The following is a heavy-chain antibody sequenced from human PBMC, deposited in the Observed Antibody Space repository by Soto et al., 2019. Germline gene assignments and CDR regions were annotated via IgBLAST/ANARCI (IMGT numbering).Heavy chain of an antibody. CDR2: IYYSGST. CDR1: GGSISSGGYY. V-gene: IGHV4-31*03. Sequence: QVQLQESGPGLVTPSQTLSLTCTVSGGSISSGGYYWSWIRQHPGKGLEWIGYIYYSGSTYYNPFLTSRVTVSVYTSKNQSSLKLSSVTAAGAAVYYCAEFEYFSSAVTDVWGQGTTVTVSS. J-gene: IGHJ6*02. D-gene: IGHD6-6*01. CDR3: AEFEYFSSAVTDV.